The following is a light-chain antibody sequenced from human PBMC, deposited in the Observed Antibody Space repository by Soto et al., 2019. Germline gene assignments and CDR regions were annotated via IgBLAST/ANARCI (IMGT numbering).Light chain of an antibody. J-gene: IGKJ1*01. CDR1: QSISSW. CDR3: QQYNSYSET. CDR2: KAS. V-gene: IGKV1-5*03. Sequence: DIQMTQSPSTLSASVGDRVTITCRASQSISSWLAWYQQKPGKAPKLLIYKASSLESGVPSRFSGSGSGTDFTLTISSLKPDDFATYDCQQYNSYSETVGQGTKVEIK.